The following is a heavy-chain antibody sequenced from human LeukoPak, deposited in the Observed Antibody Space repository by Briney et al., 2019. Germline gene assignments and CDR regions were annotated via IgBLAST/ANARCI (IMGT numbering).Heavy chain of an antibody. Sequence: KAGGSLRLSCAASGFTFSDYYMSWIRQAPGKGLEWVSYISSSGSTIYYADSVKGRFTISRDNAKNSLYLQMNSLRAEDTAVYYCARVKVATIVYYMDVWGKGTTVTVSS. CDR2: ISSSGSTI. V-gene: IGHV3-11*01. CDR3: ARVKVATIVYYMDV. CDR1: GFTFSDYY. D-gene: IGHD5-12*01. J-gene: IGHJ6*03.